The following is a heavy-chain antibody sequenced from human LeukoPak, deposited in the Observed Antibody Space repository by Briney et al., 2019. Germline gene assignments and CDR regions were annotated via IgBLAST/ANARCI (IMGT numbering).Heavy chain of an antibody. CDR2: IYPGDSDT. CDR1: GYSFATYW. J-gene: IGHJ6*03. CDR3: ARLMRSGYDWDESDYYYMDV. D-gene: IGHD5-12*01. Sequence: GESLKISCKGSGYSFATYWIAWVRQMPGKGLEWMGIIYPGDSDTRYSPSFEGHVSISADKSINTAYLQWSSLKASDTAMYYCARLMRSGYDWDESDYYYMDVWGHGTLVTVSS. V-gene: IGHV5-51*01.